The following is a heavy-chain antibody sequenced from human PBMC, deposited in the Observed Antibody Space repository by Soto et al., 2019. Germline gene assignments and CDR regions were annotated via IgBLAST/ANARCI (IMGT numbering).Heavy chain of an antibody. CDR3: ARRGGRSETYFDY. Sequence: GGSLRLSCAASGFTFSSYAMHWVRQAPGKGLEWVAVISYDGSNKYYADSVKGRFTISRDNSKNTLYLQMNSLRAEDTAVYYCARRGGRSETYFDYWGQGTLVTVSS. V-gene: IGHV3-30-3*01. D-gene: IGHD2-15*01. J-gene: IGHJ4*02. CDR2: ISYDGSNK. CDR1: GFTFSSYA.